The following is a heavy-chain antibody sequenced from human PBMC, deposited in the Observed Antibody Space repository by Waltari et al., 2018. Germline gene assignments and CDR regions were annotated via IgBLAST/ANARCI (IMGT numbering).Heavy chain of an antibody. CDR3: ARHPAMTIMLWYFDL. CDR1: GRSIRSSSYY. CDR2: IYYSGST. J-gene: IGHJ2*01. Sequence: QLQLQESGPGLVKPSETLSLTCTVSGRSIRSSSYYWGWIRQPPGKGLEWIGSIYYSGSTYYNPSLKSRVTISVDTSKNQFSLKLSSVTAADTAVYYCARHPAMTIMLWYFDLWGRGTLVTVSS. V-gene: IGHV4-39*01. D-gene: IGHD2-8*01.